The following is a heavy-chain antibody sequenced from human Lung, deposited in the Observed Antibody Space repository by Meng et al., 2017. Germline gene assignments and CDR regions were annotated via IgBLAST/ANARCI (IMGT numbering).Heavy chain of an antibody. D-gene: IGHD1-1*01. J-gene: IGHJ1*01. CDR1: GLTFTDHW. V-gene: IGHV3-74*01. CDR3: TNDRLNH. Sequence: VQVVGAGGGLVPPVGSLRLSGAASGLTFTDHWMHWVRQGPGKGLVWVSRINRDGTKPTYADSVKGRFTISRDNAKNTLYLQVNNLRAEDTAFYYCTNDRLNHWGQGALVTVSS. CDR2: INRDGTKP.